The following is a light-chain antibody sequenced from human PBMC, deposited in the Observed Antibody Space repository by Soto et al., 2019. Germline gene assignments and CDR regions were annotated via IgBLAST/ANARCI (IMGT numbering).Light chain of an antibody. V-gene: IGKV1-33*01. CDR3: QQYGSLPIT. CDR1: QDIGNF. J-gene: IGKJ5*01. CDR2: DAS. Sequence: DIQMTQSPSSLSASIGDRVTISCQASQDIGNFLNWYQQKPGKAPYLLIYDASNLDTGVSSRFSGSGSGRDFSFTIISLQPDDVATYFCQQYGSLPITFGQGTRLDIK.